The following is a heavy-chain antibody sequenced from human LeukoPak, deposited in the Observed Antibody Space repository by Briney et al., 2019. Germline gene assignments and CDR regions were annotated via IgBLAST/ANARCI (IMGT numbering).Heavy chain of an antibody. CDR2: INTDTGYT. Sequence: ASVKVSCKASGDTFIGFYIHWVRQAPGQGLEWMGWINTDTGYTNYAQKFQGRVTMTTDTSTSTAYMELRSLRSDDMAVYYCARGLTFCGGDCYTNFDLWGQGTLVTVSS. J-gene: IGHJ4*02. D-gene: IGHD2-21*02. V-gene: IGHV1-2*02. CDR1: GDTFIGFY. CDR3: ARGLTFCGGDCYTNFDL.